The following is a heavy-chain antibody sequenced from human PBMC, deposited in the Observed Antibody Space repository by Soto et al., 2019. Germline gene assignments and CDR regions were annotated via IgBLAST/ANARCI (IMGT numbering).Heavy chain of an antibody. Sequence: LSLTCTVSGGSISSSSYYWGWIRQPPGKGLEWIGSIYYGGSTYYNPSLKSRVTISVDTSKNQFSLKLSSVTAADTAVYYCARLKSYNFWSGYLTPLDYYYYGMDVWGQGTTVTVSS. CDR2: IYYGGST. CDR1: GGSISSSSYY. V-gene: IGHV4-39*07. D-gene: IGHD3-3*01. CDR3: ARLKSYNFWSGYLTPLDYYYYGMDV. J-gene: IGHJ6*02.